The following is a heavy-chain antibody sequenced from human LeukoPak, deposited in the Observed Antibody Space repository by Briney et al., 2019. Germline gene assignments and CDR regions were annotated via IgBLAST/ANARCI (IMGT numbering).Heavy chain of an antibody. Sequence: GGSLRLSCAASGFTFNNYAMGWVRQAPGKGLEWVSGISGSGTTINYADSVKGRFTISRDNSKNTVYLQMNSLRAEDTAVYFCAKRLGSGPPIYGMDVWGQGTTVTVSS. J-gene: IGHJ6*02. CDR2: ISGSGTTI. CDR3: AKRLGSGPPIYGMDV. D-gene: IGHD3-3*01. V-gene: IGHV3-23*01. CDR1: GFTFNNYA.